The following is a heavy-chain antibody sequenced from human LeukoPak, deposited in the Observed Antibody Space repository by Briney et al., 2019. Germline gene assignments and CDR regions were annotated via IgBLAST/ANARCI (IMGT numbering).Heavy chain of an antibody. CDR2: IYYTGSA. J-gene: IGHJ4*02. V-gene: IGHV4-59*01. D-gene: IGHD2-8*01. CDR3: ARVIGDTNSYFPPGFDY. CDR1: GGSISGSY. Sequence: TPSETLSLTCTVSGGSISGSYWGWIRQPPGKGLEWIGNIYYTGSANYNRSLKSRVTISVDTSKNQFSLKLSSVTAVDTAVYYCARVIGDTNSYFPPGFDYWGQGTLVTVSS.